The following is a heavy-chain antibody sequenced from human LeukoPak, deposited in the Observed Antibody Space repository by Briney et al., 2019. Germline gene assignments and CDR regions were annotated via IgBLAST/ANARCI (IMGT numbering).Heavy chain of an antibody. D-gene: IGHD3-16*01. CDR2: IHYTGST. Sequence: SETLSLTCPVSGASITSYHWSWIRQPPGKGLEWIGYIHYTGSTNYNPSLKSRVTISVDTSKSQFSLKLSSVTAADTAVYYCARHDYGATRDYWGQGTLVTVSS. V-gene: IGHV4-59*01. CDR1: GASITSYH. CDR3: ARHDYGATRDY. J-gene: IGHJ4*02.